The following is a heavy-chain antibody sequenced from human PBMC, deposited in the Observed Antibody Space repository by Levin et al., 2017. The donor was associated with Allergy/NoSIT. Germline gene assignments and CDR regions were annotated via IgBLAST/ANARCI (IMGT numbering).Heavy chain of an antibody. CDR3: AKTSVGPYYYYMDV. CDR2: ISGTGGNT. CDR1: GFTFGSYA. Sequence: LGESLKISCAASGFTFGSYAMNWVRQSPGKGLEWVSTISGTGGNTFYADSVKGRFTISRDNSKNTLFLQMNSPRAEDTAVYFCAKTSVGPYYYYMDVWGRGTTVTVSS. V-gene: IGHV3-23*01. J-gene: IGHJ6*03. D-gene: IGHD2-2*01.